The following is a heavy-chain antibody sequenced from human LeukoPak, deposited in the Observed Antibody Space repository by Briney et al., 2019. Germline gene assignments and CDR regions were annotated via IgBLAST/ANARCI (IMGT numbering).Heavy chain of an antibody. CDR3: AATIFGVANPDY. CDR1: GYTFTGYY. CDR2: INPNSGGT. J-gene: IGHJ4*02. V-gene: IGHV1-2*06. D-gene: IGHD3-3*01. Sequence: ASVKVSCKASGYTFTGYYMHWVRQARGQGLEWMGRINPNSGGTNYAQKFQGRVTMTRDTSISTAYMELSRLRSDDTAVYYCAATIFGVANPDYWGQGTLVTVSS.